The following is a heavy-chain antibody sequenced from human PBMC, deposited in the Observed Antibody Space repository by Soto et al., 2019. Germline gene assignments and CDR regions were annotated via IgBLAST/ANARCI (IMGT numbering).Heavy chain of an antibody. CDR2: IYYSGST. V-gene: IGHV4-30-4*01. CDR1: GGSISSGDYY. Sequence: PSETLSLTCTVSGGSISSGDYYWSWIRQPPGKGLEWIGYIYYSGSTYYNPSLKSRVTISVDTSKNQFSLKLSSVTAADTAVYYCARGSGWTPFDYWGQGTLVTVSS. J-gene: IGHJ4*02. D-gene: IGHD6-19*01. CDR3: ARGSGWTPFDY.